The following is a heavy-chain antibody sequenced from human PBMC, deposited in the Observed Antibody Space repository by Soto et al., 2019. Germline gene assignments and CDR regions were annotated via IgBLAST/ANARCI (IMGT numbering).Heavy chain of an antibody. V-gene: IGHV1-69*06. J-gene: IGHJ4*02. Sequence: ASVKVSCKASGGTFSSYAISWVRQAPGQGLEWMGGIIPIFGTANYAQKFQGRVTITADKSTSTAYVELSSLRSEDTAVYYCARMYFTMIVVPNPPSYYFDYWGQGTLVTVSS. D-gene: IGHD3-22*01. CDR3: ARMYFTMIVVPNPPSYYFDY. CDR2: IIPIFGTA. CDR1: GGTFSSYA.